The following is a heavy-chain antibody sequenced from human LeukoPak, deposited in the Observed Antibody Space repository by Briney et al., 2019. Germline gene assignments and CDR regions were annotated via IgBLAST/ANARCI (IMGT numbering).Heavy chain of an antibody. Sequence: SETLSLTCAVSGGSISSSNWWSWVRQPPGKGLEWIGEIYHSGSTNYNPSLKSRVTISVDTSKNQFSLKLSSVTAADTAVYYCARERVSSRGFDGGMDVWGQGTTVTVSS. CDR2: IYHSGST. J-gene: IGHJ6*02. D-gene: IGHD3-22*01. V-gene: IGHV4-4*02. CDR3: ARERVSSRGFDGGMDV. CDR1: GGSISSSNW.